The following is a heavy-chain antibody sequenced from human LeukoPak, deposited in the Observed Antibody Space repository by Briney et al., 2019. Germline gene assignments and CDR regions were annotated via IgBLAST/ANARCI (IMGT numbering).Heavy chain of an antibody. CDR2: ISYDGTKK. V-gene: IGHV3-30*04. J-gene: IGHJ4*02. CDR1: GFTFSSFA. CDR3: AGAYCSSTSCYAPDY. Sequence: PGGSLRLSCAASGFTFSSFAMHWVRQAPAKGLEWEAVISYDGTKKYYADSVKGRFTISRDNSNNTLYLQMNSLRADDTAVYYCAGAYCSSTSCYAPDYWGQGTLVTVSS. D-gene: IGHD2-2*01.